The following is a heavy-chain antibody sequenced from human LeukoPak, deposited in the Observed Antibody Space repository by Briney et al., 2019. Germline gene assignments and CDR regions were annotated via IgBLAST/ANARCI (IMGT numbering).Heavy chain of an antibody. CDR1: GGTFSSYA. D-gene: IGHD1-26*01. J-gene: IGHJ3*02. CDR2: IIPIFGTA. Sequence: ASVKVSCKASGGTFSSYAISWVRQAPGQGLEWMGGIIPIFGTANYAQKFQGRVTITADESTSTAYMELSSLRPEDTAVYYCARDLGGSYLRAFDIWGQGTMVTVSS. CDR3: ARDLGGSYLRAFDI. V-gene: IGHV1-69*13.